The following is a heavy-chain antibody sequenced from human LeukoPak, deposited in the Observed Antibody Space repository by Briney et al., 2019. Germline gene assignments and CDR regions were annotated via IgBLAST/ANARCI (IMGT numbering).Heavy chain of an antibody. CDR3: AKEGDSSSWNGISYYYYYMDV. D-gene: IGHD6-13*01. J-gene: IGHJ6*03. Sequence: GGSLRLSCVASGFTFSSYAMHWVRQAPGKGLEWVAFIRYDENNKYYADSVKGRFTISRDNSKNTLYLQMNSLRAEDTAVFYCAKEGDSSSWNGISYYYYYMDVWGKGTTVTVSS. V-gene: IGHV3-30*02. CDR1: GFTFSSYA. CDR2: IRYDENNK.